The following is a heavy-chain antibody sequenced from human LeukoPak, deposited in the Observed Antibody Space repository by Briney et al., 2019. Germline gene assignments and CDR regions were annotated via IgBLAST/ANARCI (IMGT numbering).Heavy chain of an antibody. Sequence: GGSLRLSCAASGFTFRTYAMTWVRQPPGKGVEWVFAISGSGDSTYYADSVRGRFPISRDNSKNTLYLQMNSLRAEDTAVYYCAQAVYCSGGGCYGAPDYWGQGTLVTVSS. J-gene: IGHJ4*02. CDR1: GFTFRTYA. CDR3: AQAVYCSGGGCYGAPDY. D-gene: IGHD2-15*01. CDR2: ISGSGDST. V-gene: IGHV3-23*01.